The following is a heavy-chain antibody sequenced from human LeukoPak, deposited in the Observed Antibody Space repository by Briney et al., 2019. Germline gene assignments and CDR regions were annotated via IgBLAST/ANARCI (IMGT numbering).Heavy chain of an antibody. V-gene: IGHV3-23*01. CDR3: AKAPDYYGSGSTDY. D-gene: IGHD3-10*01. CDR1: GFTFSSYA. J-gene: IGHJ4*02. Sequence: PGGSLRLSCAASGFTFSSYAMSWVRQAPGKGLEWVSAISGSGGSTYYADSVKGRFTISRDNSKNTLYLRMNSLRAEDTAVYYCAKAPDYYGSGSTDYWGQGTLVTVSS. CDR2: ISGSGGST.